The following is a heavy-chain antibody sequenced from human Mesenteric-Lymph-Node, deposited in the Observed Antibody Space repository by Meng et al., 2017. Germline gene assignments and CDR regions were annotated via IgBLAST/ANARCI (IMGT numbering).Heavy chain of an antibody. Sequence: QLQLQESGPGLVKPSETLSLTCAVYGGSFSGYYWSWIRQPPGKGLEWIGEIDHSGSTNYNPSLKSRVTISVDTSKNQFSLKLSSVTAADTAVYYCARESDYGDFDYWGQGTLVTVSS. D-gene: IGHD4-17*01. V-gene: IGHV4-34*10. J-gene: IGHJ4*02. CDR1: GGSFSGYY. CDR3: ARESDYGDFDY. CDR2: IDHSGST.